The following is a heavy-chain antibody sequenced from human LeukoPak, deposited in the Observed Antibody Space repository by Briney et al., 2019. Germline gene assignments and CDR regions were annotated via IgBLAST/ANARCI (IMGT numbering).Heavy chain of an antibody. V-gene: IGHV4-30-4*08. CDR3: ARVLKLYCSSTSCYRGYGMDV. Sequence: SETLSLTCTVSGDSVSSGFYYWSWIRQPPGKGLEWIGYIYYSGSTYYNPSLKSRVTISVDTSKNQFSLKLSSVTAADTAVYYCARVLKLYCSSTSCYRGYGMDVWGQGTTVTVS. J-gene: IGHJ6*02. D-gene: IGHD2-2*01. CDR2: IYYSGST. CDR1: GDSVSSGFYY.